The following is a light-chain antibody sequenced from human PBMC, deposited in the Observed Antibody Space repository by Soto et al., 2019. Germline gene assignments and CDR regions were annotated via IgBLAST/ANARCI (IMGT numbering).Light chain of an antibody. J-gene: IGKJ5*01. Sequence: IVLTQSPDTLSLSPGERATLSCCSCHSVTTRLATLTQSPGATPRLPIYDASSRAPGIPSRVSGTWSGTEFTLAFSSLLSEDFEIYYCQQYNNWPITSGHGTRLEIK. CDR1: HSVTTR. CDR2: DAS. V-gene: IGKV3-15*01. CDR3: QQYNNWPIT.